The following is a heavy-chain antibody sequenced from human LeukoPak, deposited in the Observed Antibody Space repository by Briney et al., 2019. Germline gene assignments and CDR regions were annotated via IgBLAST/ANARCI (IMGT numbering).Heavy chain of an antibody. J-gene: IGHJ6*03. D-gene: IGHD5/OR15-5a*01. V-gene: IGHV4-39*01. CDR3: ARLSTPLSTYYYMDV. CDR2: IYYSGTT. CDR1: AGSIGSSSYA. Sequence: KPTPTLSLACTLSAGSIGSSSYAGGWIRRPPGKGLEWIGNIYYSGTTYYHPSLKSPFTISVDTSKNPFCLMLSSVTAADTAVYYCARLSTPLSTYYYMDVWGKGTTVTVSS.